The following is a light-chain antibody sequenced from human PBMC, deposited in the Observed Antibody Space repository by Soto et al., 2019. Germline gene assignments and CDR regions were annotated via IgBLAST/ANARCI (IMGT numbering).Light chain of an antibody. CDR2: RAS. V-gene: IGKV3-15*01. J-gene: IGKJ5*01. Sequence: EIVMTQSPATLSVSPGEGATLSCRARQSVSSNLAWYQQKPGQAPRLIIYRASTRAAGLPDRFSGSGSGTEFTLTISSLQSEDFAVYYCQQYNKWPITFGQGTRLEIK. CDR1: QSVSSN. CDR3: QQYNKWPIT.